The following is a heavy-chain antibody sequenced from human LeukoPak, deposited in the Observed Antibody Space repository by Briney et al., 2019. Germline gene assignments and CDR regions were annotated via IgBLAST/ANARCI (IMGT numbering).Heavy chain of an antibody. V-gene: IGHV3-48*03. Sequence: PGGSLRLSCAASGFTFSSYEMNWVRQAPGKGLEWVSYISSSGSTIYYADSVKGRFTISRDNSKNTLYLQMNSLRAEDTAVYYRARDRCSSTSCYTLYYWGQGTLVTVSS. D-gene: IGHD2-2*02. CDR2: ISSSGSTI. CDR1: GFTFSSYE. J-gene: IGHJ4*02. CDR3: ARDRCSSTSCYTLYY.